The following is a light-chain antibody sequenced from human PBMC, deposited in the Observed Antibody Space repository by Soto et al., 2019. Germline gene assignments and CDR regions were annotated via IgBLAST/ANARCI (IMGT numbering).Light chain of an antibody. CDR3: SSYTSSNSYV. Sequence: QSALTQPASVSGSPGQSIAISCTGSSSDVGGYKYVSWYQQHPGKAPKLMIYDVSNRPSGVSDRFSGSKSGNTASLTISGLRSEDEADYYCSSYTSSNSYVFGTGTKLTVL. V-gene: IGLV2-14*03. CDR2: DVS. CDR1: SSDVGGYKY. J-gene: IGLJ1*01.